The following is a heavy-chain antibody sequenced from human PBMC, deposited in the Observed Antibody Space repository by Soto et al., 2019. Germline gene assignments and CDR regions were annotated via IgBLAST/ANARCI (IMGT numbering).Heavy chain of an antibody. D-gene: IGHD3-16*01. J-gene: IGHJ4*02. CDR1: GGSFSGYY. CDR3: ARGDSSHDYVY. CDR2: INHSGST. V-gene: IGHV4-34*01. Sequence: QVQLQQWGAGLLKPSETLSLTCAVYGGSFSGYYWSWIRQPPGKGLEWIGEINHSGSTNYNPSLKSRVTISVDTSKTQFSLKLSSVTAADTAVYYCARGDSSHDYVYWGQGTLVTVSS.